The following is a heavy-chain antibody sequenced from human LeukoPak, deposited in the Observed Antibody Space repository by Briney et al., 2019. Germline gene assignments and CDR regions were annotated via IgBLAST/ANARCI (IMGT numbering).Heavy chain of an antibody. Sequence: PSETLSLTCTVSGGSISSYYWSWIRQPPGKGLEWIGYIYYSGSTNYNPSLKSRVTISVDTSKNQFSLKLSSVTAADTDVYYCARDNCSGGSCYGLDYWGQGTLVTVSS. CDR1: GGSISSYY. CDR2: IYYSGST. D-gene: IGHD2-15*01. V-gene: IGHV4-59*01. J-gene: IGHJ4*02. CDR3: ARDNCSGGSCYGLDY.